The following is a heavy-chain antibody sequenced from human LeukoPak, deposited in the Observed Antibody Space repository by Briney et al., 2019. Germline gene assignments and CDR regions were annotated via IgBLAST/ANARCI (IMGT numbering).Heavy chain of an antibody. D-gene: IGHD6-6*01. CDR3: ARDQLVNYGPTYYYYYMDV. J-gene: IGHJ6*03. CDR2: ISYDGSNK. V-gene: IGHV3-30*04. CDR1: GFTFSSYV. Sequence: GGSLRLSCAASGFTFSSYVMHWVRQAPGKGLEWVAVISYDGSNKYYADSVKGRFTISRDNSKNRDNSKNTLYLQMNSLRSEDTAVYYCARDQLVNYGPTYYYYYMDVWGKGTTVTISS.